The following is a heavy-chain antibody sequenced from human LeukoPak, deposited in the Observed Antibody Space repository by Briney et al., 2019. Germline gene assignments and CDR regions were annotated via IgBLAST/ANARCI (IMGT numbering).Heavy chain of an antibody. Sequence: SETLSLTCTVSGGSISSYYWSWIRQPPGKGLEWIGYIYYSGSTNYNPSLKSRVTISVDTSKNQFSLKLSSVTAADTAVYYCARERKEGYYYYYMDVWGKGTTVTVSS. CDR2: IYYSGST. J-gene: IGHJ6*03. V-gene: IGHV4-59*01. CDR3: ARERKEGYYYYYMDV. CDR1: GGSISSYY.